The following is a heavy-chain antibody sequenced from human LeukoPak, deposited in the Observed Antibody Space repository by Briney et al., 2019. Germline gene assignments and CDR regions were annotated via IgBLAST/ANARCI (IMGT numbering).Heavy chain of an antibody. J-gene: IGHJ6*02. V-gene: IGHV4-34*01. Sequence: SETLSLTCAVYGGSFSDYYWSWIRQPPGKGLEWIGEINHSGSTNYNPSLKSRVTISVDTSKNQFSLKLSSVTAADTAVYYCARGPFCSGGSCYKSNYYYYGMDVWGQGTTVTVSS. CDR2: INHSGST. CDR3: ARGPFCSGGSCYKSNYYYYGMDV. CDR1: GGSFSDYY. D-gene: IGHD2-15*01.